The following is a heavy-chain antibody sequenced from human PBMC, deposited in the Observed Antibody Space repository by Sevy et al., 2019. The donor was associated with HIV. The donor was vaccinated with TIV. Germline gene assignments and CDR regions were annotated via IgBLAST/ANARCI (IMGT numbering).Heavy chain of an antibody. Sequence: GGSLRLSCVASGFTFSNAWMSWVRQAPGKGLEWVGRIKSKTDGGTTDYAAPVKGRLTISRDDSKNTLCLQMNSLKTEDTAVYYCTAIVVVPAELWGQGTLVTVSS. CDR2: IKSKTDGGTT. CDR1: GFTFSNAW. V-gene: IGHV3-15*01. J-gene: IGHJ4*02. CDR3: TAIVVVPAEL. D-gene: IGHD2-2*01.